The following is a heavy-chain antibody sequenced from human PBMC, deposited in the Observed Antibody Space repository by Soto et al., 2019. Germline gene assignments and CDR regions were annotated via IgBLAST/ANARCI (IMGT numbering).Heavy chain of an antibody. CDR1: GYAFSRYW. CDR3: ARGYCTATICDPWFDT. Sequence: HGESLKISCQGSGYAFSRYWIAWVRQMPGKGLEWMGIIYPGDPDTRYSPSFQGQVTISVDKSITTAYLQWSSLKASDTAMYYCARGYCTATICDPWFDTWGQGTLVTVSS. D-gene: IGHD2-8*02. V-gene: IGHV5-51*01. J-gene: IGHJ5*02. CDR2: IYPGDPDT.